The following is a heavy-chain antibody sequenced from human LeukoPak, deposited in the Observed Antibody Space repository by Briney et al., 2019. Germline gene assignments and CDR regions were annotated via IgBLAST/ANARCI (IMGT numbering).Heavy chain of an antibody. CDR2: INPNSGGT. CDR1: VYTVTGYY. Sequence: ASVKVSCKASVYTVTGYYMHWVRQAPGQGLEWMGWINPNSGGTNYAQKFQGRVTMTRDTSISTAYMELSRLRSDDTAVYYCARYSYYYYYMDVWGKGTTVTVSS. V-gene: IGHV1-2*02. J-gene: IGHJ6*03. CDR3: ARYSYYYYYMDV.